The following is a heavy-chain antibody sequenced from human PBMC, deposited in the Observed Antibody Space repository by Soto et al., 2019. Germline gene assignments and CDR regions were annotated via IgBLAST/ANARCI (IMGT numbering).Heavy chain of an antibody. CDR3: ARVLLWFGELSPNWFDP. CDR2: ISAYNGNT. Sequence: QVQLVQSGAEVKKPGASVKVSCKASGYTFTSYGISWVRQAPGQGLEWMGWISAYNGNTNYAQKLQGRVTITTDTSTSTAYMELRSLRSDDTAVYYCARVLLWFGELSPNWFDPWGQGTLVTVSS. J-gene: IGHJ5*02. D-gene: IGHD3-10*01. V-gene: IGHV1-18*04. CDR1: GYTFTSYG.